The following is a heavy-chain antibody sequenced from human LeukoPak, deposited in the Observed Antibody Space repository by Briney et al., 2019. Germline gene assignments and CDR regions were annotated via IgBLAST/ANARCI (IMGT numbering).Heavy chain of an antibody. CDR2: IIPIFGTA. D-gene: IGHD2-2*01. CDR1: GGTFSSYA. J-gene: IGHJ4*02. Sequence: SVKVSCKASGGTFSSYAISWVRQAPGQGLEWMGGIIPIFGTANYAQKFQGRVTITADKSTSTAYMELSSLRSEDTAVYYCARAALYCSSTSCQYYFDYWGQGTLVTVSS. V-gene: IGHV1-69*06. CDR3: ARAALYCSSTSCQYYFDY.